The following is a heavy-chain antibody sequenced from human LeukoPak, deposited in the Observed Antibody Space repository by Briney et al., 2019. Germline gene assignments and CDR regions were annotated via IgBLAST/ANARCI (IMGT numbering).Heavy chain of an antibody. CDR3: ARDPAAYGDYPIDY. CDR2: IYHSGST. V-gene: IGHV4-38-2*02. J-gene: IGHJ4*02. CDR1: GYSISSGYY. Sequence: SETLSLACTVSGYSISSGYYWGWIRQPPGKGLEWIGSIYHSGSTYYNPSLKSRVTISVDTSKNQFSLKLSSVTAADTAVYYCARDPAAYGDYPIDYWGQGTLVTVSS. D-gene: IGHD4-17*01.